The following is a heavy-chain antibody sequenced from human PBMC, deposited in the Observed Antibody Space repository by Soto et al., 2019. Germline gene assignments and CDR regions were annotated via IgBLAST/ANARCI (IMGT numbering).Heavy chain of an antibody. CDR1: GNIVSNYG. Sequence: QIQLVQSGAEVKKPGATVKVSCKASGNIVSNYGINWVRQAPGQGLEWMGCISGYSGNAHYSQKVQGRVTMTTDTSTTTAYLELRSLTSDDTALYYCATGGGALDIWGQGTMVTVSS. CDR2: ISGYSGNA. V-gene: IGHV1-18*01. CDR3: ATGGGALDI. J-gene: IGHJ3*02.